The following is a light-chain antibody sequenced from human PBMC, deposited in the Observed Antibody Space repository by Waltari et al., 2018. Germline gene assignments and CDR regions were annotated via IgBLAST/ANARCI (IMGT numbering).Light chain of an antibody. J-gene: IGLJ2*01. CDR1: RGDVATYNL. CDR2: EVS. Sequence: QSALTQSAPVLGSPGQSIPISCTGTRGDVATYNLFTCYQQHPGKAPKLIIYEVSQRPSGVSNRFSGSKSGTTASLTISGLQAEDEADFYCCSYAGSGSSVVFGGGTKLTVL. V-gene: IGLV2-23*02. CDR3: CSYAGSGSSVV.